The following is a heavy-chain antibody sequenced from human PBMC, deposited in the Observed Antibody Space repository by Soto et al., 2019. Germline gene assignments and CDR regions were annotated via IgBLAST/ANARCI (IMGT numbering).Heavy chain of an antibody. CDR2: ISHSGIT. Sequence: SETLSLTCAVSGGSITHDNWWNWARQPPGKGLEWIGEISHSGITNYNPSLKGRVTISVDMSKNQFSLKVTSVTAADTAVYYCAKDHTGADAFDLWGQGMTVTVSS. J-gene: IGHJ3*01. D-gene: IGHD7-27*01. CDR1: GGSITHDNW. V-gene: IGHV4-4*02. CDR3: AKDHTGADAFDL.